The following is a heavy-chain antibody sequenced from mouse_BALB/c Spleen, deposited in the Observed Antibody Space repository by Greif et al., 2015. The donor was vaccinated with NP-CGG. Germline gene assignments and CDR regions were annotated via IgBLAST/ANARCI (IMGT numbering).Heavy chain of an antibody. D-gene: IGHD2-10*02. CDR2: IWSGGST. Sequence: VQRVESGPGLVQPSQSLSITCTVSGFSLTSYGVHWVRQSPGKGLEWLGVIWSGGSTDYNAAFISRLSISKDNSKGQVFFKMNSLQANDTAIYYCARKYGNYYAMDYWGQGTSVTVSS. CDR1: GFSLTSYG. J-gene: IGHJ4*01. CDR3: ARKYGNYYAMDY. V-gene: IGHV2-2*02.